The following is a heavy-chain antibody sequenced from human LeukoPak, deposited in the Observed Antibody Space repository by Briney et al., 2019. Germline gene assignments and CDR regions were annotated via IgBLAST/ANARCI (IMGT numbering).Heavy chain of an antibody. CDR2: ISYDGSNK. CDR1: GFTFSSYA. J-gene: IGHJ5*02. D-gene: IGHD3-9*01. Sequence: GGSLRLSCAASGFTFSSYAMSWVRQAPGKGLEWVAVISYDGSNKYYADSVKGRFTISRDNSKNTLYLQMNSLRAEDTAVYYCARENVHYDILTGYYLAWFDPWGQGTLVTVSS. V-gene: IGHV3-30*04. CDR3: ARENVHYDILTGYYLAWFDP.